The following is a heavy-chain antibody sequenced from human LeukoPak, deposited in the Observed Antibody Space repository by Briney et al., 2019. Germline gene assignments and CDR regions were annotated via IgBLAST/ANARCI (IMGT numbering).Heavy chain of an antibody. V-gene: IGHV4-31*03. Sequence: SETLSLTCTVSGGSISSGGYYWSWIRQYPGKGLEWIGYIYYSGSTYYNPSLKSRVTISVDTSKNQFPLKLSSVTAADTAVYYCARGRQLYDPIDIWGQGTMVTVSS. CDR3: ARGRQLYDPIDI. J-gene: IGHJ3*02. CDR1: GGSISSGGYY. CDR2: IYYSGST. D-gene: IGHD6-13*01.